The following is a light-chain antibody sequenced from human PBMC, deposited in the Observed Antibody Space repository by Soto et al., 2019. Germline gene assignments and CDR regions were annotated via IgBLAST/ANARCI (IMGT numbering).Light chain of an antibody. V-gene: IGKV3-15*01. Sequence: EIVSTQSPATLSVSPGERANVYCRASQSVSSNLAWYQQKPGQAPRLLIYGASTRATGIPARFSGSGSGTEFTLTISSLEPEDFAVYYCQQRSNWPPITFGQGTRLEIK. CDR3: QQRSNWPPIT. CDR2: GAS. J-gene: IGKJ5*01. CDR1: QSVSSN.